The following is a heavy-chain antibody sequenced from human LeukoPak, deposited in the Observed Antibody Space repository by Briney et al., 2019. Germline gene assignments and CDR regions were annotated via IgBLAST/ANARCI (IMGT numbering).Heavy chain of an antibody. CDR3: ARDSATMIDLIHFHY. CDR1: GYTFTGYY. CDR2: INPNSGGT. D-gene: IGHD3-22*01. V-gene: IGHV1-2*04. J-gene: IGHJ4*02. Sequence: ASVKVSCKASGYTFTGYYIHWVRQAPGQGLEWMGWINPNSGGTNYAQKFQGWVTMTRDTSISTAYMELSRLRSDDTAVYYCARDSATMIDLIHFHYWGQGTLVTVSS.